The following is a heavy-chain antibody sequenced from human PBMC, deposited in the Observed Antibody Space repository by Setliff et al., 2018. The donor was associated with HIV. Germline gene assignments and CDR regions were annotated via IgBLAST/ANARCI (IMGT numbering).Heavy chain of an antibody. D-gene: IGHD6-6*01. CDR1: GGSISSHY. Sequence: SETLSLTCTVSGGSISSHYWSWIRQPPGKGLEWIGYIYYSGSTNYNPSLKSRVTISVDTSKNQFSLKLSSVTAADTAVYYCARDRGSSYYYYYYYMDVWGKGTTVTVSS. CDR2: IYYSGST. CDR3: ARDRGSSYYYYYYYMDV. V-gene: IGHV4-59*11. J-gene: IGHJ6*03.